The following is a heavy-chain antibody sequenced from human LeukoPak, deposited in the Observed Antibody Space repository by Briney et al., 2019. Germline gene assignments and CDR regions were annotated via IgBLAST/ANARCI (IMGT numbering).Heavy chain of an antibody. J-gene: IGHJ4*02. CDR3: ATPVGAYYYDSSGYYVY. CDR2: IRSSSSYT. CDR1: GFTFSDYY. V-gene: IGHV3-11*03. Sequence: GGSPRLSCAASGFTFSDYYMSWIRQAPGKGVEWVSYIRSSSSYTNYADSVKGRFTISRDNAKNSLDVQMNRLRAEDTAVYYCATPVGAYYYDSSGYYVYWGQGPLVTV. D-gene: IGHD3-22*01.